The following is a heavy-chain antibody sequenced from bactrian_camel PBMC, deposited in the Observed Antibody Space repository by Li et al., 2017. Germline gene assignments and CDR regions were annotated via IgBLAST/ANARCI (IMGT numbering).Heavy chain of an antibody. J-gene: IGHJ4*01. Sequence: HVQLVESGGGSVQAGESLRLSCAASGFNFDDSDVGWYRQARGNECELISSISAVVGTYYADSVKGRFTVSRDNAKRMVTLEMTSLKPEDTAMYYCAAGYYFGLAISPTQAHYWGQGTQVTVS. CDR2: ISAVVGT. CDR1: GFNFDDSD. D-gene: IGHD1*01. CDR3: AAGYYFGLAISPTQAHY. V-gene: IGHV3S60*01.